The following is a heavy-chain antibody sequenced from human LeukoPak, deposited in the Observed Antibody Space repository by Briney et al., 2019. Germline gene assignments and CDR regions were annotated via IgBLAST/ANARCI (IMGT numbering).Heavy chain of an antibody. V-gene: IGHV4-59*02. D-gene: IGHD3-22*01. CDR1: GGSVSSFY. J-gene: IGHJ3*02. CDR2: IYYSGTT. CDR3: ARDRDYYDSSGYSSPDDAFDI. Sequence: SETLSLTCTVSGGSVSSFYWSWIRQPPGKGLEWIGYIYYSGTTNYNPSLKSRVTISVDTTKSQFSLKLSSVTAADTAVYYCARDRDYYDSSGYSSPDDAFDIWGQGTMVTVSS.